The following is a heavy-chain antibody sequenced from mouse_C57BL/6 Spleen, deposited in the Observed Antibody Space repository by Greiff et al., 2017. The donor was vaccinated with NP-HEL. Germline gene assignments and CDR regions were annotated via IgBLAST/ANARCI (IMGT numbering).Heavy chain of an antibody. V-gene: IGHV1-52*01. CDR3: ARYINYAMGY. J-gene: IGHJ4*01. D-gene: IGHD1-1*01. CDR1: GYTFTSYW. Sequence: QVQLQQPGAELVRPGSSVKLSCKASGYTFTSYWMHWVKQRPIQGLEWIGNIDPSDSETHYNQKFKDKATLTVDKSSSTAYMQLSSLTSEDSAVSYCARYINYAMGYWGHRTSVTVSS. CDR2: IDPSDSET.